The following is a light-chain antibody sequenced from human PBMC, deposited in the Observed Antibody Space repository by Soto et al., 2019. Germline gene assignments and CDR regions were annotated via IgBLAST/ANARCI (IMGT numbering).Light chain of an antibody. Sequence: QSALTQPASVSGSPGQSVTISCTGTSSDVGGYDYVSWYQHHPGKATKLVIYDVTYRPSGVSDRFSGSKSANTASLTISWLQAEDEADYYCSSYTSSSTYVFGTGAKLTVL. J-gene: IGLJ1*01. V-gene: IGLV2-14*01. CDR2: DVT. CDR1: SSDVGGYDY. CDR3: SSYTSSSTYV.